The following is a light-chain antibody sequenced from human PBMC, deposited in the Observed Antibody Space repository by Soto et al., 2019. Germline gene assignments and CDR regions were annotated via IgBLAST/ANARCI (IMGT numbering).Light chain of an antibody. V-gene: IGLV2-23*02. Sequence: QSALTQPASVSGSPGQSIAISCTGSSSDVGIYNYVSWYQQHPGKVPKLIIYEVTNRPSGVSNRFSGSKSGNTASLTISGLQAEDEADYYCCSYAGSKWVFGGGTKVTVL. CDR2: EVT. CDR1: SSDVGIYNY. J-gene: IGLJ3*02. CDR3: CSYAGSKWV.